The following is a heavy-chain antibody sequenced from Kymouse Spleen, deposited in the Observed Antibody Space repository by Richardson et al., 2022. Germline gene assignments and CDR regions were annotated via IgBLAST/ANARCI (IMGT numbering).Heavy chain of an antibody. CDR1: GFTFSSYS. CDR3: ARDEYSYGYGLPYYYYGMDV. J-gene: IGHJ6*02. V-gene: IGHV3-21*03. CDR2: ISSSSSYI. Sequence: EVQLVESGGGLVKPGGSLRLSCAASGFTFSSYSMNWVRQAPGKGLEWVSSISSSSSYIYYADSVKGRFTISRDNAKNSLYLQMNSLRAEDTAVYYCARDEYSYGYGLPYYYYGMDVWGQGTTVTVSS. D-gene: IGHD5-18,IGHD5-18*01.